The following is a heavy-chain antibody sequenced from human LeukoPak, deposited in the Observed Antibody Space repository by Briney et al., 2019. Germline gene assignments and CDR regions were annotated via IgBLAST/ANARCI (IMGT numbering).Heavy chain of an antibody. D-gene: IGHD4-23*01. CDR2: IKQDGSEK. Sequence: PGGSLRLSCAAYGFTFNSYWMSWVRQAPGKGLEGVANIKQDGSEKYYVDSVRGRFTISRDNAGNSLYLQMNSLRAEDTAVYSCARNYGGNSNNWGQGTLVTVSS. CDR1: GFTFNSYW. V-gene: IGHV3-7*04. CDR3: ARNYGGNSNN. J-gene: IGHJ4*02.